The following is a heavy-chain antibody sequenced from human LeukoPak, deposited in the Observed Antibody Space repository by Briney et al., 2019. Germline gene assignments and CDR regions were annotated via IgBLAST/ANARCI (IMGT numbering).Heavy chain of an antibody. CDR3: ARDPKRYSSSSGDY. D-gene: IGHD6-6*01. J-gene: IGHJ4*02. CDR2: IKQDGSEK. CDR1: GFTFSSYW. V-gene: IGHV3-7*01. Sequence: PGGSLRLSCAASGFTFSSYWMSWVRQAPGKGLEWVANIKQDGSEKYYVDSVKGRFTISRDNAKNSLYLQMNSLRAEDTAVYYCARDPKRYSSSSGDYWDQGTLVTVSS.